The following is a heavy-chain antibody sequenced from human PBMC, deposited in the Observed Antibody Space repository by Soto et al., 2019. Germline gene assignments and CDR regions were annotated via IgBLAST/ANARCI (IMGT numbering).Heavy chain of an antibody. V-gene: IGHV1-8*01. D-gene: IGHD3-10*01. J-gene: IGHJ6*02. CDR2: MNPNSGNT. CDR3: ARASGFGEVRLSYYYYGMDV. Sequence: ASVKVSCKASGYTFTSYDINWVRQATGQGLEWMGWMNPNSGNTGYAQKFQGRVTMTRNTSISTAYMELSSLRSEDTAVYYCARASGFGEVRLSYYYYGMDVWGQGTTVTVSS. CDR1: GYTFTSYD.